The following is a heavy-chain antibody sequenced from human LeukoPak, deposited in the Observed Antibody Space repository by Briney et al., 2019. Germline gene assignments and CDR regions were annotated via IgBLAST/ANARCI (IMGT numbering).Heavy chain of an antibody. D-gene: IGHD1-26*01. CDR2: ISGSGGST. CDR1: GFTFSSYA. CDR3: AKDVGKWESLHFFDY. V-gene: IGHV3-23*01. Sequence: GGSLRLSCAASGFTFSSYAMSWDRQAPGKGLDWVSTISGSGGSTYYADSVKGRFTISRDNSRNTLYLQMNSLRGDDTAVYYCAKDVGKWESLHFFDYWGQGTLVTVSS. J-gene: IGHJ4*02.